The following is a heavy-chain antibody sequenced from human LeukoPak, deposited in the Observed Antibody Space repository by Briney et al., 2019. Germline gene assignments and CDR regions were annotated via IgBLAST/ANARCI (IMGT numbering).Heavy chain of an antibody. J-gene: IGHJ4*02. Sequence: SETLSLTCTVSGYSISSGYYWGWIRQPPGKGLEWIGSIYHSGSTYYNPSLKSRVTISVDTSKNQFSLKLSSVTAADTAVYYCARDLGIAARPDCWGQGTLVTVSS. CDR3: ARDLGIAARPDC. CDR2: IYHSGST. CDR1: GYSISSGYY. D-gene: IGHD6-6*01. V-gene: IGHV4-38-2*02.